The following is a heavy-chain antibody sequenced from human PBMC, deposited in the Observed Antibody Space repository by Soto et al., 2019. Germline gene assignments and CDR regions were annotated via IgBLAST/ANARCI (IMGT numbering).Heavy chain of an antibody. J-gene: IGHJ4*02. CDR2: INHSGST. Sequence: QVQLQQWGAGLLKPSETLSLTCAVYGGSFSGYYWSWIRQPPGKGLEWIGEINHSGSTNYNPSLKSRGPISVDTSKNQFSLKLSSVTAADTAVYYCARKGRTMARFGEGYWGQGTLVTVSS. V-gene: IGHV4-34*01. CDR1: GGSFSGYY. D-gene: IGHD3-10*01. CDR3: ARKGRTMARFGEGY.